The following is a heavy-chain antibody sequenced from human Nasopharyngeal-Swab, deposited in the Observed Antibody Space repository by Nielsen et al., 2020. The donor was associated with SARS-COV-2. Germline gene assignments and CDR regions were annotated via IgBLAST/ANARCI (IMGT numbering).Heavy chain of an antibody. D-gene: IGHD3-9*01. V-gene: IGHV3-11*06. J-gene: IGHJ6*02. CDR1: GFTFSDYY. Sequence: GGSLRLACAASGFTFSDYYMSWIRQAPGKGLEGVSYISSSSSYTNYADSVKGRFTISRDNAKNSLYLQMNSLRAEDTAVYYCARVSPPLLTGPYYYYGMDVWGQGTTVTVSS. CDR3: ARVSPPLLTGPYYYYGMDV. CDR2: ISSSSSYT.